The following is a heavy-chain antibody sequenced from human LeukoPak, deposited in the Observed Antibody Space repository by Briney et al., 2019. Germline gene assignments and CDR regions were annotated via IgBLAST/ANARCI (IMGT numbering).Heavy chain of an antibody. V-gene: IGHV3-33*01. CDR2: IWYDGSNI. CDR1: GFTFSDHG. Sequence: GGSLRLSCAASGFTFSDHGMHWVRQAPGKGLEWVAVIWYDGSNIYYADSVKGRFTISRGNSRNTLYLQMNSLRAEDTAVYYCVRELPPVVQYYFDHWGPGTLVTVSS. D-gene: IGHD2-21*01. J-gene: IGHJ4*02. CDR3: VRELPPVVQYYFDH.